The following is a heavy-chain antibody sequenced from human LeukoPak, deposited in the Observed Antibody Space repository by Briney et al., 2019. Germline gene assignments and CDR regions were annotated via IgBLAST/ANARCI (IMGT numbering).Heavy chain of an antibody. CDR1: GFTFSSYG. CDR3: ARVGDSSGYWGDYFDY. Sequence: GGSLRLSCAASGFTFSSYGMHWVRQVPGKGLEWVAVIWYDGSNKYYADSVKGRFTISRDNSKNTLYLQMNSLRAEDTAVYYCARVGDSSGYWGDYFDYWGQGTLVTVSS. J-gene: IGHJ4*02. V-gene: IGHV3-33*01. CDR2: IWYDGSNK. D-gene: IGHD3-22*01.